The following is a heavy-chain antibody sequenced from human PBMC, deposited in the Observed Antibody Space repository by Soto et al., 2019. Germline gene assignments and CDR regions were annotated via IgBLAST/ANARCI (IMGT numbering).Heavy chain of an antibody. J-gene: IGHJ6*02. Sequence: PSETLSLTCIVSGDSISGGGYYWSWIRQHPGKGLEWIGYIYYTGSTYYSPSLQSRVTISVDTSENQFSLRLSSVTAADTAVYYLARDAAVNYSDKGRSERYHCLDFWGRGIRVTVSS. CDR3: ARDAAVNYSDKGRSERYHCLDF. D-gene: IGHD4-17*01. V-gene: IGHV4-31*03. CDR1: GDSISGGGYY. CDR2: IYYTGST.